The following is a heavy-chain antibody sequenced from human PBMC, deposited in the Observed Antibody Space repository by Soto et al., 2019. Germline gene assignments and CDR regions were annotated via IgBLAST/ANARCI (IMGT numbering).Heavy chain of an antibody. D-gene: IGHD3-10*01. CDR1: GFTLSGRS. V-gene: IGHV3-74*01. Sequence: VQLVESGGGLVQPGGSLRISCAASGFTLSGRSMHWVRQAPGKGLVWVSGIDNAGTDSTYADSVKGRFTSSRDNAKNMLYLQMNSLRVEDTAVYYCPRGWFGPDVWGKGTTVTVSS. CDR3: PRGWFGPDV. J-gene: IGHJ6*04. CDR2: IDNAGTDS.